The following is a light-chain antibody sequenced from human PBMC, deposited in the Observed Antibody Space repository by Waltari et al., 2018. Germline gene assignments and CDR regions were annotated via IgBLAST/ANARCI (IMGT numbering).Light chain of an antibody. J-gene: IGLJ2*01. CDR3: QSYDVAHHVI. CDR1: SGPFATHL. V-gene: IGLV6-57*02. CDR2: DDN. Sequence: FMLTQPLSVSESPGTTVTTPFTGQSGPFATHLVPWFQPRPGSAPTVVIADDNQMPSGVPDRFSGSIDTSSRSASLTISGLKTEDEADYYCQSYDVAHHVIFGGGTKLTVL.